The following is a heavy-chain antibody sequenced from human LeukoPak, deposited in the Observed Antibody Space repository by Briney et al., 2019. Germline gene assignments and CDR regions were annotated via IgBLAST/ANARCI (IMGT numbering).Heavy chain of an antibody. V-gene: IGHV3-15*01. CDR1: GFTFSSAW. CDR2: IKSKVDGETT. Sequence: GSHRLSCAASGFTFSSAWMTWVRQAPGKGLEYVARIKSKVDGETTDYIAPVKGRFIISRDDSKNTLYLQMNSLRTEDTAVYYCSRRFWTGYYDSWGQEPWSLSPQ. CDR3: SRRFWTGYYDS. D-gene: IGHD3/OR15-3a*01. J-gene: IGHJ5*01.